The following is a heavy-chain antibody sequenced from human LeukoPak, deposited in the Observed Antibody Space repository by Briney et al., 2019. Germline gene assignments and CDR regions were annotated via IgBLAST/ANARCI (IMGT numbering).Heavy chain of an antibody. J-gene: IGHJ6*03. D-gene: IGHD2-15*01. CDR3: AKNRGSGSHYYYHMDV. Sequence: PGGSLRLSCAASGFTFSTYGMSWVRQAPGKGLEWVSLISGSGGGTYYADSVKGRFTISRDNSKNTLYLQVNSLRAEDTAVYYCAKNRGSGSHYYYHMDVWGKGTTVTVSS. V-gene: IGHV3-23*01. CDR1: GFTFSTYG. CDR2: ISGSGGGT.